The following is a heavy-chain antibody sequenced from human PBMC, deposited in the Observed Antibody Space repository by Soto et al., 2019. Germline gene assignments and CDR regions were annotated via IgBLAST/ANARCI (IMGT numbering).Heavy chain of an antibody. D-gene: IGHD3-16*01. CDR3: ARGGDYDNTWVKLSNSGLDV. V-gene: IGHV1-18*01. Sequence: QVQLVQSAAEVKKPGASVKVSCKASGYTCIRYGITWVRQAPGQGLEWMGWISPYNYYTIYAQNVQGRVTMTTDTSTRTGSLELRSLKSDDTAVSYCARGGDYDNTWVKLSNSGLDVWGQGTSVTVSS. CDR2: ISPYNYYT. CDR1: GYTCIRYG. J-gene: IGHJ6*02.